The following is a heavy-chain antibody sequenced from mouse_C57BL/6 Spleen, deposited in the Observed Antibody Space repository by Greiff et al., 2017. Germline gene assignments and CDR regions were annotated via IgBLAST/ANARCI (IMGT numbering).Heavy chain of an antibody. V-gene: IGHV1-64*01. D-gene: IGHD2-4*01. J-gene: IGHJ4*01. CDR2: IHPNSGST. Sequence: QVQLQQPGAELVKPGASVKLSCKASGYTFTSYWMHWVKQRPGQGLEWIGMIHPNSGSTNYNEKFKSKATLTLDKSSSTAYMQLSSLTSEDSAVYYCARRGDYDEGVDYAMDYWGQGTSVTVSS. CDR3: ARRGDYDEGVDYAMDY. CDR1: GYTFTSYW.